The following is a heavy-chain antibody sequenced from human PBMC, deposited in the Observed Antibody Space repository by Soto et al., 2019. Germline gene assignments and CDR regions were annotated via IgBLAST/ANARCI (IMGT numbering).Heavy chain of an antibody. CDR2: IIPIFGTA. CDR3: AREQGNYYDSSGYSNNWFDP. J-gene: IGHJ5*02. D-gene: IGHD3-22*01. Sequence: SVKVSCKASGGTFSSYAISWVRQAPGQGLEWMGGIIPIFGTANYAQKFQGRVTITADESTSTAYMELSSLRSEDTAVYYCAREQGNYYDSSGYSNNWFDPWGQGTRVTVAS. CDR1: GGTFSSYA. V-gene: IGHV1-69*13.